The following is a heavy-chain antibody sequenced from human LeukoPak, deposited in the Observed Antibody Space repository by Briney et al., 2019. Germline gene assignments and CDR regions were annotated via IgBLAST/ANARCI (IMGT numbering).Heavy chain of an antibody. Sequence: GASLRLSCGASGFTFSNYAMSWVRQAPGKGLEWVSAITGGGRSTYYADSVKGRFTISRDNSKNTLYLQMNSLRTEDTAVYYCAKWGDYGVLTGYYVSDYWGQGTLVTVSS. CDR3: AKWGDYGVLTGYYVSDY. CDR1: GFTFSNYA. J-gene: IGHJ4*02. CDR2: ITGGGRST. D-gene: IGHD3-9*01. V-gene: IGHV3-23*01.